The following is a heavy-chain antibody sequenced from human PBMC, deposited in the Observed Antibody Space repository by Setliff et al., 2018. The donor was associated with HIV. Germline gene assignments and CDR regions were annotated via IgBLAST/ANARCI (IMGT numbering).Heavy chain of an antibody. CDR3: ARPITRIGSHPAGF. J-gene: IGHJ4*02. D-gene: IGHD1-20*01. V-gene: IGHV1-2*02. CDR2: INPNSGGT. CDR1: GYTFTAYY. Sequence: GASVKVSCKASGYTFTAYYMHWVRQAPGQGLEWMGWINPNSGGTTYAQKFQGRVTMTRDTSITTAYMELSGLRSDDTAVYFCARPITRIGSHPAGFWGQGTLVTVSS.